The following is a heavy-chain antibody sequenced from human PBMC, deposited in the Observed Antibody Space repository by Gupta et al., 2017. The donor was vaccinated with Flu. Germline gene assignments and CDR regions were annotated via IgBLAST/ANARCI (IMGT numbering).Heavy chain of an antibody. CDR2: IYHSGST. CDR3: ARVAASGSWYFDL. Sequence: QVQLQESGPGLVKPSETLSLTCGVSDYSLSTRYFCAWIRQPPGQGLEWIESIYHSGSTYYSPSLKSRVTISVDTSNNQFSLKLTSVTAADTAMYYCARVAASGSWYFDLWGRGTLVTVSS. J-gene: IGHJ2*01. D-gene: IGHD6-13*01. V-gene: IGHV4-38-2*01. CDR1: DYSLSTRYF.